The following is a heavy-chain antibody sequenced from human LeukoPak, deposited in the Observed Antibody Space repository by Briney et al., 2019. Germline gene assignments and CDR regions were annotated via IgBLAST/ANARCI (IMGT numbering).Heavy chain of an antibody. Sequence: ATVKVSCKASGYTFTGYYIHWVRQAPGQGLEWMGWINPNSGGTNYAQKFQGRVTMTRDTSISTAYMELSRLRSDDTAVYYCARVGATGTTSPFDYWGQGTLVTVSS. J-gene: IGHJ4*02. CDR1: GYTFTGYY. CDR2: INPNSGGT. CDR3: ARVGATGTTSPFDY. D-gene: IGHD1-1*01. V-gene: IGHV1-2*02.